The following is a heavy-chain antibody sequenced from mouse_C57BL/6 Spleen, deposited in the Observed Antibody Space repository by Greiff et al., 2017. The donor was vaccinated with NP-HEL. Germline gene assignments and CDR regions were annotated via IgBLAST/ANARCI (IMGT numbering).Heavy chain of an antibody. D-gene: IGHD2-4*01. J-gene: IGHJ2*01. Sequence: VQGVESGAELVRPGTSVKMSCKASGYTFTNYWIGWAKQRPGHGLEWIGDIYPGGGYTNYNEKFKGKATLTADKSSSTAYMQFSSLTSEDSAIYYCARGYYDYLFDYWGQGTTLTVSS. CDR1: GYTFTNYW. CDR2: IYPGGGYT. V-gene: IGHV1-63*01. CDR3: ARGYYDYLFDY.